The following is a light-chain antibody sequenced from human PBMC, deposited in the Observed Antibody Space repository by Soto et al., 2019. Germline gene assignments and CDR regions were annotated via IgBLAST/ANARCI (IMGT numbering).Light chain of an antibody. CDR1: QSIDTY. V-gene: IGKV3-11*01. Sequence: EVVLTQSPATLSVSPGERATLSCRASQSIDTYLAWYQHKPGQAPRLLIDDASNRATGIPARFRGSGSGTDFTLTISNLEPEDFAVYYCHQGRSFGQGTRVDIK. CDR3: HQGRS. CDR2: DAS. J-gene: IGKJ5*01.